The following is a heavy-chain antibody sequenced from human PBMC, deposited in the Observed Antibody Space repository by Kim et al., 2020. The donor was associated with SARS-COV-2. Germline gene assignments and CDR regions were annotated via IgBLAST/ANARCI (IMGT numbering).Heavy chain of an antibody. D-gene: IGHD3-22*01. CDR1: GYTFTSYA. V-gene: IGHV1-3*01. Sequence: ASVKVSCKASGYTFTSYAMHWVRQAPGQRLEWMGWINAGNGNTKYSQKFQGRVTITRDTSASTAYMELSSLRSEDTAVYYCARGRGSYSSYVSYYFDYWGQGTLVTVSS. CDR2: INAGNGNT. J-gene: IGHJ4*02. CDR3: ARGRGSYSSYVSYYFDY.